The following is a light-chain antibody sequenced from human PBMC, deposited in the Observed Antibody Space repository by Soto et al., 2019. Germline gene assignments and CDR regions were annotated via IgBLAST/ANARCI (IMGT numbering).Light chain of an antibody. CDR2: GNI. J-gene: IGLJ1*01. CDR1: SSNIGAGYD. Sequence: QSVLTQPPSVSGAPWQRVTISCTGSSSNIGAGYDVHWYQQLPGTAPKLLIYGNINRPSGVPDRFSGSQSGTSASLAITGLQAEDETDYYCQSYDSSLIYVFGTGTKLTVL. V-gene: IGLV1-40*01. CDR3: QSYDSSLIYV.